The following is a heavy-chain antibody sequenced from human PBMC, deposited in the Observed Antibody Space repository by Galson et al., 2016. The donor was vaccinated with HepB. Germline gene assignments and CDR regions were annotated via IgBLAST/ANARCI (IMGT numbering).Heavy chain of an antibody. D-gene: IGHD1-26*01. CDR3: AREVMTGVGATSY. Sequence: SEYTFNSYYMHWVRQAPGQGLEWMGIINPSGSRTTYAQKFQGRVTLTRDTSTSTVYMELSSLRSEDTAVYYCAREVMTGVGATSYWGQGTLVTVSS. J-gene: IGHJ4*02. CDR1: EYTFNSYY. V-gene: IGHV1-46*02. CDR2: INPSGSRT.